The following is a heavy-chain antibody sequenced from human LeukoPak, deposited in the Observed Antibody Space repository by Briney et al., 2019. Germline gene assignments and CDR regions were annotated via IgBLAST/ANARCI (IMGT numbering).Heavy chain of an antibody. CDR3: ARAPSISDYSSTWPPHFDS. J-gene: IGHJ4*02. V-gene: IGHV4-59*01. CDR2: IYFIGTA. Sequence: SETLSLTCTVSGVSISSYYWSWIRQPPGKGLECIGYIYFIGTANYNPSLKSRVTISVDTSNNHFSLKLNSVTAADTAVYYCARAPSISDYSSTWPPHFDSWGQGSLVTVSS. CDR1: GVSISSYY. D-gene: IGHD6-13*01.